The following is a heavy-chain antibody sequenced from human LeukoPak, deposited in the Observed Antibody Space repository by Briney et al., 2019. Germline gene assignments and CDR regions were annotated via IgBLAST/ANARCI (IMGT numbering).Heavy chain of an antibody. CDR1: GYTFTSYA. J-gene: IGHJ3*02. CDR3: ASLKNSYDSSGYLVTDAFDI. Sequence: ASVKVSCKASGYTFTSYAMNWVRQAPGQGLEWVGIINPSGGSTSYAQKLQGRVTMTTDTSTSTAYMELRSLRSDDTAVYYCASLKNSYDSSGYLVTDAFDIWGQGTMVTVSS. D-gene: IGHD3-22*01. CDR2: INPSGGST. V-gene: IGHV1-46*01.